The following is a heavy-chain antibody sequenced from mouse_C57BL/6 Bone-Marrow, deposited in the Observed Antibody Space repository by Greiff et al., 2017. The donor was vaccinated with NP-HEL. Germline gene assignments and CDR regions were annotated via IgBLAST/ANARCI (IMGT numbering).Heavy chain of an antibody. J-gene: IGHJ4*01. CDR1: GYTFTSYW. Sequence: QVQLQQPGAELVRPGSSVKLSCKASGYTFTSYWMHWVKQRPIQGLEWIGNIDPSDSETHYNQKFKDKATLTVDKSSSTAYMQLSSLTSEDSAVYYCARVGYYDAMDYWGQGTSVTVSS. CDR2: IDPSDSET. D-gene: IGHD2-1*01. V-gene: IGHV1-52*01. CDR3: ARVGYYDAMDY.